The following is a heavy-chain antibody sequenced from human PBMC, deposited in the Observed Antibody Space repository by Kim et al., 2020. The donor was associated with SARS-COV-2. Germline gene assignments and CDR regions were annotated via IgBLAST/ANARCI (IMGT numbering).Heavy chain of an antibody. J-gene: IGHJ4*02. CDR2: LGGGGGAS. CDR3: AKVDSGAYVGRDYFDY. D-gene: IGHD4-17*01. Sequence: GGSLRLSCTTSGFKFSNYAMSWFRQASGKGLEWVSALGGGGGASYYADSVKGRFTISRDSSTNTMYLQMNTLRVEDTAVYYCAKVDSGAYVGRDYFDYWGQGILVTVSP. V-gene: IGHV3-23*01. CDR1: GFKFSNYA.